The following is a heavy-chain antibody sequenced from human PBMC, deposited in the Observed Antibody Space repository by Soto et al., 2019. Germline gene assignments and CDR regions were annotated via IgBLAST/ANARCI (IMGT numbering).Heavy chain of an antibody. Sequence: QVQLQESGPGLVKPSETLSLTCTVSGGSISSYYWSWIRQPPGKGLEWIGYIYYSGSTNYNPSLKSRVTISVDTSKNQFSLKLSSVTAADTAVYYCAMRYGSGFAYWGHGTLVTVSS. D-gene: IGHD6-19*01. J-gene: IGHJ4*01. CDR2: IYYSGST. V-gene: IGHV4-59*08. CDR1: GGSISSYY. CDR3: AMRYGSGFAY.